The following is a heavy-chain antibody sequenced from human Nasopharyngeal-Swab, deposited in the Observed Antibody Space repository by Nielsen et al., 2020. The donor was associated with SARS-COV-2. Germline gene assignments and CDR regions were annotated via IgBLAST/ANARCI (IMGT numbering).Heavy chain of an antibody. CDR3: ARVAPLSTMVRGVHYGMDV. CDR2: IYTSGST. V-gene: IGHV4-4*07. Sequence: WIRQPPGKGLEWIGRIYTSGSTNYNPSLKSRVTISVDTSKNQFSLKLSSVTAADTAVYYCARVAPLSTMVRGVHYGMDVWGQGTTVTVSS. J-gene: IGHJ6*02. D-gene: IGHD3-10*01.